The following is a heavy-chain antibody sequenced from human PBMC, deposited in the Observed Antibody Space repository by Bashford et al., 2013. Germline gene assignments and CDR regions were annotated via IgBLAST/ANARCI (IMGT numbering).Heavy chain of an antibody. Sequence: ASVKVSCKASGYIFSSYDINWARQATGQGLEWMGWMNPNSGNTGYVQNFQGWVTMTRDTSISTTYMELNSLKYDDTAVYFCARGSPTSGSQKSALDVWGQGTMVTVSS. CDR3: ARGSPTSGSQKSALDV. J-gene: IGHJ3*01. CDR1: GYIFSSYD. V-gene: IGHV1-8*01. CDR2: MNPNSGNT. D-gene: IGHD6-19*01.